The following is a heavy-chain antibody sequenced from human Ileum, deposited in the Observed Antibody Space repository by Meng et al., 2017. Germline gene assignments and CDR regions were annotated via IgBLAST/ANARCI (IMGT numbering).Heavy chain of an antibody. Sequence: GGSLRLSCAASGFTFSSYSMNWVRQAPGKGLEWLSSINYNSRYIYYADSVKGRFTISRDNAKNSLCLQMNSLRAEDTAVYYCARVPATSAAGTDYWGQGTLVTVSS. CDR2: INYNSRYI. CDR3: ARVPATSAAGTDY. J-gene: IGHJ4*02. CDR1: GFTFSSYS. D-gene: IGHD6-13*01. V-gene: IGHV3-21*01.